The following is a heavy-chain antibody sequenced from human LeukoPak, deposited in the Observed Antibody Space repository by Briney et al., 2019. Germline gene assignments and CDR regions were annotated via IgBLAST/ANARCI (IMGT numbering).Heavy chain of an antibody. J-gene: IGHJ3*02. CDR2: INVGNGNT. CDR3: ARDLRDGRGSSWYRAFDI. Sequence: ASVKVSCKASGYTFTSYAMHWVRQAPGQRLEWMGWINVGNGNTKYSQKFQGRVTITRDTSASTAYMELSSLRSEDTAVYYCARDLRDGRGSSWYRAFDIWGQGTMVTVSS. V-gene: IGHV1-3*01. D-gene: IGHD6-13*01. CDR1: GYTFTSYA.